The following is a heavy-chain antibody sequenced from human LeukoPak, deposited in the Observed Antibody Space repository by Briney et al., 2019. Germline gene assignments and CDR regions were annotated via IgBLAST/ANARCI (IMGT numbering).Heavy chain of an antibody. D-gene: IGHD2-2*01. CDR3: ARSDCSSTSCYPGDY. Sequence: PGGSLRLSCAASGFTFSSYWMSWVRQAPGKGLEWVANIKQDGSEKYYVDSVKGRFTISRDNAKNSLYLQMNSLRAEDTAVYYCARSDCSSTSCYPGDYWGQGTLVTVSS. CDR2: IKQDGSEK. CDR1: GFTFSSYW. V-gene: IGHV3-7*01. J-gene: IGHJ4*02.